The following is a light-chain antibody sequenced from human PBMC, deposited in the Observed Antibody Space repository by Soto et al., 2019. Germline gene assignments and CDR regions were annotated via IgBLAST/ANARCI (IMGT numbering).Light chain of an antibody. Sequence: EIVMTQSPATLSVSPGERATLSCRASQSVSSSLAWYQHKPGQAPRLLLYGASIRATGIPARFSGSGSGTEFTLPISSLQSEDFAAYYCQQYSNRYTFGQGTKLEIK. CDR1: QSVSSS. CDR3: QQYSNRYT. J-gene: IGKJ2*01. CDR2: GAS. V-gene: IGKV3D-15*01.